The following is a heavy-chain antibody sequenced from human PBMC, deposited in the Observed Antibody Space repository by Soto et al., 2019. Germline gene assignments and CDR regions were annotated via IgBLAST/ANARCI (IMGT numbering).Heavy chain of an antibody. Sequence: PGGSLRLSCAASGFTFSSHGMHWVRQAPGKGLEWVAVISYDGGNKYYADSVKGRFTISRDNSKNTLYLQMNSLRAEDTAVYYCAKDGAYYYDSSGYFDYWGQGTLVTVSS. V-gene: IGHV3-30*18. CDR3: AKDGAYYYDSSGYFDY. J-gene: IGHJ4*02. D-gene: IGHD3-22*01. CDR1: GFTFSSHG. CDR2: ISYDGGNK.